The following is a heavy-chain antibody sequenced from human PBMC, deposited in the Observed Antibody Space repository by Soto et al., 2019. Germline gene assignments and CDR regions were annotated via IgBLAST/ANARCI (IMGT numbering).Heavy chain of an antibody. J-gene: IGHJ4*02. CDR2: INPNSGGT. Sequence: ASVKVSCKASGYTFTGYYMHWVRQAPGQGLEWMGWINPNSGGTNYAQKFQGWVTMTRDTSISTAYMELSRLRSDDTAVYYCARGVRRDYDSSGYYFFDYWGQGTLVTVSS. D-gene: IGHD3-22*01. CDR3: ARGVRRDYDSSGYYFFDY. V-gene: IGHV1-2*04. CDR1: GYTFTGYY.